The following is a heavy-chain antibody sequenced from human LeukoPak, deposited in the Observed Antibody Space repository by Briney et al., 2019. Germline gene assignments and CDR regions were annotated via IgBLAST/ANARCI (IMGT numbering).Heavy chain of an antibody. CDR2: ISSSGSTI. J-gene: IGHJ6*03. Sequence: GGSLRLSCAASGFTFSSYSMNWVRQAPGKGLEWVSYISSSGSTIYYADSVKGRFTISRDNAKNSLYLQMNSLRAEDTAVYYCAREGAMVRGEPRYYNYYYMDVWGTGTTVTVS. V-gene: IGHV3-48*04. D-gene: IGHD3-10*01. CDR1: GFTFSSYS. CDR3: AREGAMVRGEPRYYNYYYMDV.